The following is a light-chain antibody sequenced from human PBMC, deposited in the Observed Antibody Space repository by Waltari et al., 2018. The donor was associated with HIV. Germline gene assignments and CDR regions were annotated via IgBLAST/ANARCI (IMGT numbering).Light chain of an antibody. J-gene: IGLJ2*01. V-gene: IGLV1-44*01. CDR3: AAWDDSLHGEL. CDR1: YSNIGSNT. CDR2: SNN. Sequence: QSVLTQTPSLSGTPGQRVTISCSGGYSNIGSNTVNWYQQFPGTAPKRLIYSNNQRPSGVPDRFSGSKSGTSASLVISELQSQDEADYHCAAWDDSLHGELFGGGTKLTVL.